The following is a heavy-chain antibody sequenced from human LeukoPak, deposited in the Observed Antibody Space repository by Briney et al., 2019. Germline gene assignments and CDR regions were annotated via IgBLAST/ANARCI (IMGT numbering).Heavy chain of an antibody. D-gene: IGHD6-19*01. CDR1: GFTFSSYA. J-gene: IGHJ4*02. V-gene: IGHV3-23*01. CDR3: AKARSGWYYFDY. Sequence: GGSLSLSCAASGFTFSSYAMGWVRQAPGKGLEGVSGISGSGGTTYYADSVKGRFTISKAISENTLYLQMNSLRAEDTAVYYCAKARSGWYYFDYWGQGTLVTVSS. CDR2: ISGSGGTT.